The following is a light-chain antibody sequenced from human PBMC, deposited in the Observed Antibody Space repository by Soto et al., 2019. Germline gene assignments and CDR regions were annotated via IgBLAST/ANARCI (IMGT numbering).Light chain of an antibody. CDR3: SSYTTSNTRQTV. CDR1: SSDVDGYNY. V-gene: IGLV2-14*03. Sequence: QSALTQPASVSGSPGQSITISCTGTSSDVDGYNYVSWYQQHPGKAPNFMIYDVSNRPSGVSNRFSGAKSGNTASLTISGLQAEDEADYYCSSYTTSNTRQTVFGTGTKVTVL. J-gene: IGLJ1*01. CDR2: DVS.